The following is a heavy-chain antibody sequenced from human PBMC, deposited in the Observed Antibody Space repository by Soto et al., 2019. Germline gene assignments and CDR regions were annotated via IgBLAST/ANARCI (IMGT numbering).Heavy chain of an antibody. Sequence: SETLSLTCAVYGGSFSGYYWSWIRQPPGKGLEWIGEINHSGSTNYNPSLKSRVTISVDTSKNQFSLKLSSVTAADTAVYYCARGGNYIWGSYRNFDYWGQGTLVTVSS. CDR2: INHSGST. CDR3: ARGGNYIWGSYRNFDY. D-gene: IGHD3-16*02. J-gene: IGHJ4*02. CDR1: GGSFSGYY. V-gene: IGHV4-34*01.